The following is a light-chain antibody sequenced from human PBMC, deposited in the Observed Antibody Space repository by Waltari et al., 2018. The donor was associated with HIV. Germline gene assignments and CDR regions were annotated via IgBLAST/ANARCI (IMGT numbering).Light chain of an antibody. Sequence: IRMTQFHSPLPPPLETEVTIPCRASQTITIYLNWYQRKPGKAPMLLIYGASTLHSGVPSRFSGSGSGTDFTLTISSLQPEDFATYYCQQSYSTPRTFGQGTKLEIK. CDR3: QQSYSTPRT. CDR2: GAS. V-gene: IGKV1-39*01. J-gene: IGKJ2*01. CDR1: QTITIY.